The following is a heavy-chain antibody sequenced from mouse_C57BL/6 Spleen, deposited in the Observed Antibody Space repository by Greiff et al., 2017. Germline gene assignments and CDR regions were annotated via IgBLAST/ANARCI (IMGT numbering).Heavy chain of an antibody. J-gene: IGHJ4*01. V-gene: IGHV1-50*01. Sequence: QVQLQQPGAELVKPGASVKLSCKASGYTFTSYWMQWVKQRPGQGLEWLGEIDPSDSYTNYNQKFKGKATLTVDTSSSTAYMQLSSLTSEDSAVYYCARRRVYDGYYSAMDYWGQGTSVTVSS. D-gene: IGHD2-3*01. CDR3: ARRRVYDGYYSAMDY. CDR1: GYTFTSYW. CDR2: IDPSDSYT.